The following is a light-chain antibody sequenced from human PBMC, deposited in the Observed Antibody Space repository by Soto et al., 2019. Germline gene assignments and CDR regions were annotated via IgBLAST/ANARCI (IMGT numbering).Light chain of an antibody. Sequence: DIQMTQSPSTLSASVGDRVTITCRASQSISSWVAWYQQKPGKAPKLLIYDASSLQSGVPSRLSGSGSGTEFDLTISSLQPDDFATYCCQQYNSSPYPFGQGTKLEIK. CDR1: QSISSW. J-gene: IGKJ2*01. V-gene: IGKV1-5*01. CDR3: QQYNSSPYP. CDR2: DAS.